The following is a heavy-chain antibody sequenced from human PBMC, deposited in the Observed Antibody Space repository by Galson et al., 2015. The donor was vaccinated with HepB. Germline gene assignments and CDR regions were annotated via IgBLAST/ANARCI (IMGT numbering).Heavy chain of an antibody. Sequence: SLRLSCAASGFSFSTYAMHWVRQAPGKGLEYVSSISQIGDYTYYGNSVRGRFTISRVNSENTLYLHMGSLTAEDTAVYYCTRWDCGSDRNRCYKGVWGKGTTVTVSS. V-gene: IGHV3-64*01. CDR3: TRWDCGSDRNRCYKGV. D-gene: IGHD2-21*02. CDR1: GFSFSTYA. J-gene: IGHJ6*04. CDR2: ISQIGDYT.